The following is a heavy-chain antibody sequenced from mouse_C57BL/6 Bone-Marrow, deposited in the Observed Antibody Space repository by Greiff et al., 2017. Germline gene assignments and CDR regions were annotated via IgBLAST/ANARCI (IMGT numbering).Heavy chain of an antibody. CDR3: APSTVVAGGYYAMGY. CDR2: IHPSDSDT. D-gene: IGHD1-1*01. Sequence: QVQLQQPGAELVKPGASVKVSCKASGYTFTSYWMHWVKLRPGQGLEWIGRIHPSDSDTNYNQKFKGKATLTVDQSSSTAYMQLSSLTSEDSAVYYCAPSTVVAGGYYAMGYWGQGTSVTVAS. CDR1: GYTFTSYW. V-gene: IGHV1-74*01. J-gene: IGHJ4*01.